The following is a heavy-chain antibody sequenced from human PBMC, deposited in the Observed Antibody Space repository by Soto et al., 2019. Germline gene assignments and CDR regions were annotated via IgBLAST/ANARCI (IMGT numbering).Heavy chain of an antibody. CDR2: ISYDGSNK. D-gene: IGHD5-12*01. V-gene: IGHV3-30-3*01. CDR3: AQPLEMATIH. CDR1: GFTFSSYA. J-gene: IGHJ4*02. Sequence: HPGGSLRLSCAASGFTFSSYAMHWVRQAPGKGLEWVAVISYDGSNKYYADSVKGRFTISRDNSKNTLYLQMNSLRAEDTAVYYCAQPLEMATIHWGQGTLVTVSS.